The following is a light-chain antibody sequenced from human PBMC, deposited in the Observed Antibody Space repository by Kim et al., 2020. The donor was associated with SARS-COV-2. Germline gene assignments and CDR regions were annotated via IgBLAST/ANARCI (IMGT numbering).Light chain of an antibody. Sequence: DIQMTQSPSTLSASVGDRVTITCRASQSISTWLAWYQQKPGKAPNLLIYQASSLKSGVPSRFSGSGSGSEFTLTISSLQPDDFATYYCQQYKDFSLSWTFGQGTKVDIK. CDR3: QQYKDFSLSWT. V-gene: IGKV1-5*03. J-gene: IGKJ1*01. CDR2: QAS. CDR1: QSISTW.